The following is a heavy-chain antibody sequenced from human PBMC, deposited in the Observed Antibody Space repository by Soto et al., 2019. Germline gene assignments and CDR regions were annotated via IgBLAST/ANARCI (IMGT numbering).Heavy chain of an antibody. CDR2: ISAYNGNT. J-gene: IGHJ4*02. Sequence: ASVKVSCKASGYTFTSYGISWVRQAPGQGLEWMGWISAYNGNTNYAQKLQGRVTMTTDTSTSTAYMELRSLRSDDTAVYYCARSTETQYSSSWYGEGLNYFDYWGQGTLVTVSS. CDR1: GYTFTSYG. V-gene: IGHV1-18*01. CDR3: ARSTETQYSSSWYGEGLNYFDY. D-gene: IGHD6-13*01.